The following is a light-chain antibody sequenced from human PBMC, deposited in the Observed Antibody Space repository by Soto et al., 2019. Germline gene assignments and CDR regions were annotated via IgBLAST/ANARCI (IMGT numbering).Light chain of an antibody. CDR2: KAS. CDR1: QSISSW. CDR3: QQYSIYSRT. J-gene: IGKJ2*02. Sequence: DIQMNQSPSTLSASVGDRVTITCRASQSISSWLAWYQQKPGKAPKLLIYKASSLESGVPSRFSGSGSGTEFTLTISSLQPDDFATYYCQQYSIYSRTFGQGTKLEIK. V-gene: IGKV1-5*03.